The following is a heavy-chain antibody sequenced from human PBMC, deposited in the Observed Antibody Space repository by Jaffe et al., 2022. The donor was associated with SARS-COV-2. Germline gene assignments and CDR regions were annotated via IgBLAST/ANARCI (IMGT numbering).Heavy chain of an antibody. V-gene: IGHV3-21*01. CDR1: GFSFSSYT. Sequence: EVRLVDSGGGLVKPGGSLRLSCAASGFSFSSYTMNWVRQAPGKGLEWVSSISRSGDYIYYADSVRGRFTISRDNSKDSLFLQMSRLTAEDTAVYYCARDRGPSAWYEGGNPPFDYWGLGTLVTVSS. CDR3: ARDRGPSAWYEGGNPPFDY. CDR2: ISRSGDYI. D-gene: IGHD6-19*01. J-gene: IGHJ4*02.